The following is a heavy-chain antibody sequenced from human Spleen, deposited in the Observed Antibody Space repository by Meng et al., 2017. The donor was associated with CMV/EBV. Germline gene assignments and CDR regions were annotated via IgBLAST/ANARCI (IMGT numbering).Heavy chain of an antibody. D-gene: IGHD1-26*01. CDR1: GFTVSSNY. Sequence: GESLKISCAASGFTVSSNYISWVRQAPGKGLEWVSVIYSGGSTYYADSVKGRFTISRDNSKNTLYLQMNSLRAEDTAVYYCARDGRQQSMAAKTYYYYGMDVWGQGTTVTVSS. V-gene: IGHV3-53*05. J-gene: IGHJ6*02. CDR3: ARDGRQQSMAAKTYYYYGMDV. CDR2: IYSGGST.